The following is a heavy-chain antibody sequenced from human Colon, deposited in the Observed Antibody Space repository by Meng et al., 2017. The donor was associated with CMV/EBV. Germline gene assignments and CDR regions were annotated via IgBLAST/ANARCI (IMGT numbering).Heavy chain of an antibody. J-gene: IGHJ3*01. CDR1: GFTFSDYY. D-gene: IGHD1-14*01. CDR3: ASPLPGNAFDV. Sequence: GESLKISCAASGFTFSDYYMGWIRQAPGKGLEWVAYISSTGNGVNYADSVKGRFTISRDDAKNSVHLQLNSLGADDTALYYCASPLPGNAFDVWGQGTMVTVSS. CDR2: ISSTGNGV. V-gene: IGHV3-11*01.